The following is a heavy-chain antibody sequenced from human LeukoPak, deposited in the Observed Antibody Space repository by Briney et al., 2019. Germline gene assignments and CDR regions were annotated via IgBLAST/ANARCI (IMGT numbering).Heavy chain of an antibody. CDR1: GVSISSGGYY. CDR2: IYYSGST. D-gene: IGHD5-24*01. V-gene: IGHV4-31*03. J-gene: IGHJ4*02. CDR3: ARDRDYKYDY. Sequence: PSETLSLTCTVSGVSISSGGYYWSWIRQHPGKGLEWIGYIYYSGSTYYNPSLKSRVTISVDTSKNQFSLKLSSVTAADTAVYYCARDRDYKYDYWGQGTLVTVSS.